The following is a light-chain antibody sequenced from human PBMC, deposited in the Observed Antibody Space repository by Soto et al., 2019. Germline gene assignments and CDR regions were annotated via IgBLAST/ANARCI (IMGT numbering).Light chain of an antibody. CDR1: QSVSSGV. J-gene: IGKJ1*01. V-gene: IGKV3-20*01. CDR2: GAS. Sequence: CPGTLTSSPSSIAAFSGSICQSVSSGVLAWYQQKPGQAPRLLIYGASSRATGIPDRFSGSGSGTDFTLTISRLEPEDFAVYSCLQDGSSPQTFGHGTKV. CDR3: LQDGSSPQT.